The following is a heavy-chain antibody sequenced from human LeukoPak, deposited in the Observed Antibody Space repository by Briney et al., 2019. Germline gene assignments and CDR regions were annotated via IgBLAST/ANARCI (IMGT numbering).Heavy chain of an antibody. CDR2: IYHSGST. J-gene: IGHJ4*02. CDR3: ARLLYSSSWYGFEYYFDY. CDR1: GYSISSGYY. Sequence: PSETLSLTCAVSGYSISSGYYWGWIWQPPGKGLEWIGSIYHSGSTYYNPSLKSRVTISVDTSKNQFSLKLSSVTAADTAVYYCARLLYSSSWYGFEYYFDYWGQGTLVTVSS. V-gene: IGHV4-38-2*01. D-gene: IGHD6-13*01.